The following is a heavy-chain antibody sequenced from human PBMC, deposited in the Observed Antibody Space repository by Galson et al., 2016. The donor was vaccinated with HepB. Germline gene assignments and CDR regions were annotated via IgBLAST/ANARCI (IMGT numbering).Heavy chain of an antibody. D-gene: IGHD6-19*01. CDR1: GFTFSGSA. V-gene: IGHV3-73*01. Sequence: SLRLSCAASGFTFSGSAMHWVRQASGKGLEWVGRVRSKDNSYATGYAASVKGRFTISRDDSKSTAYLQMNSLKTEDTAVYYCTRAPNGWYPLDYWGQGTLVTVSS. CDR2: VRSKDNSYAT. CDR3: TRAPNGWYPLDY. J-gene: IGHJ4*02.